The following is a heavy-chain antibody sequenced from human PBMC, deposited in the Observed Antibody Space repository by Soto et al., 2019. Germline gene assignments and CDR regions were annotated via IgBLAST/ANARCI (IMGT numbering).Heavy chain of an antibody. V-gene: IGHV4-31*03. CDR3: ARDRLMATAGTARHYFGLDV. D-gene: IGHD5-18*01. CDR1: GGSIRSGGYY. Sequence: SETLSLTCTVSGGSIRSGGYYWSCVRQKPRRGLEWIGNIYYSGNTYYNPSLKSRLTISVDTSKNQFSLNLSSVTAADTAVYYCARDRLMATAGTARHYFGLDVWGQGTTVTVSS. CDR2: IYYSGNT. J-gene: IGHJ6*02.